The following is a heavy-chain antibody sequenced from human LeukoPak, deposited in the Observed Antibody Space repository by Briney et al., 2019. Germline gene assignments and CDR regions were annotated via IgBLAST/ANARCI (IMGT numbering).Heavy chain of an antibody. Sequence: SETLSLTCTVSGGSISSYYWSWIRQPPGKGLERIGYIYYSGSTNYNPSLKSRVTISVDTSKNQFSLKLSSVTAADTAVYYCARVHGDYWYFDLWGRGTLVTVSS. CDR3: ARVHGDYWYFDL. J-gene: IGHJ2*01. CDR1: GGSISSYY. CDR2: IYYSGST. D-gene: IGHD4-17*01. V-gene: IGHV4-59*01.